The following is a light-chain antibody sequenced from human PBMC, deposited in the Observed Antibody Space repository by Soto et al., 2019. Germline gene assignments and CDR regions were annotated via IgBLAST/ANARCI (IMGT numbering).Light chain of an antibody. CDR1: SSYVGGYNY. CDR2: EVS. J-gene: IGLJ1*01. Sequence: QSALTQPASVSGSPGQSITISCTGTSSYVGGYNYVSWYQQHPGKAHKLMIYEVSNRPSGVSNRFSGSKSGNTASLTISVLQAEDEADYYCSSYTSSSRNVFGTGTKLTVL. CDR3: SSYTSSSRNV. V-gene: IGLV2-14*01.